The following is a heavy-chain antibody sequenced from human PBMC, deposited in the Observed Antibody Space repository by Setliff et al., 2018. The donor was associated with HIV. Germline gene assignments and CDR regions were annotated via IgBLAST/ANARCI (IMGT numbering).Heavy chain of an antibody. D-gene: IGHD3-10*01. V-gene: IGHV3-23*01. CDR3: AKGGLWFGEFLYYFDY. CDR2: ISGSGGST. J-gene: IGHJ4*02. CDR1: GFTFSSYA. Sequence: GGSLRLSCAASGFTFSSYAMSWVRQAPGKGLEWVSAISGSGGSTYYADSVKGRFTISRDNSKNTLYLQMNSLRAEDTAVYYCAKGGLWFGEFLYYFDYWGQGTLDIVSS.